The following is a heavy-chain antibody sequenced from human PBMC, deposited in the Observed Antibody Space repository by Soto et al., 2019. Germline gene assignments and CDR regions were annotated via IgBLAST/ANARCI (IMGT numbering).Heavy chain of an antibody. V-gene: IGHV3-23*01. Sequence: GGSLRLSCAVSGLDFSSYAISWVRQAPGKGLEWVSAITVNGGTTEYADSVKGRFSISRDNSKSTLSLQMNSLRAEDKAVYYCAKTPYDYFYYYGLDVWGQGTTVTVSS. CDR3: AKTPYDYFYYYGLDV. CDR1: GLDFSSYA. J-gene: IGHJ6*02. CDR2: ITVNGGTT.